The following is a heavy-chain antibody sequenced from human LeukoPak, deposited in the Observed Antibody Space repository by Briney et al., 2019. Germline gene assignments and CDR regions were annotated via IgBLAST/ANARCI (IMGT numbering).Heavy chain of an antibody. Sequence: GGSLRLSCAASGFTFSDYYMSRIRQAPGKGLEWVSYISSSGSTIYYADSVKGRFTISRDNAKNSLYLQMNSLRAEDTAVYYCARPPGSSGYYYPFDYWGQGTLVTVSS. D-gene: IGHD3-22*01. CDR3: ARPPGSSGYYYPFDY. V-gene: IGHV3-11*04. CDR2: ISSSGSTI. CDR1: GFTFSDYY. J-gene: IGHJ4*02.